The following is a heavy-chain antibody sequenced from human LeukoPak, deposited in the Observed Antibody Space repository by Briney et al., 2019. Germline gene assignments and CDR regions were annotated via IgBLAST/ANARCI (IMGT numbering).Heavy chain of an antibody. CDR1: GFTFSSYA. Sequence: HTGGSLRLSCAASGFTFSSYAMSWVRQAPGKGLEWVSAISGSGGSTYYADSVKGRFTISRDNSKNTLYLQMNSLRAEDTAVYYCANRGNSSSWDYWGQGTLVTVSS. J-gene: IGHJ4*02. D-gene: IGHD6-6*01. CDR3: ANRGNSSSWDY. CDR2: ISGSGGST. V-gene: IGHV3-23*01.